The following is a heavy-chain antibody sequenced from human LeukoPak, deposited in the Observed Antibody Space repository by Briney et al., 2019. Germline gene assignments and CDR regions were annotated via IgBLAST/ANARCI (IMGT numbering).Heavy chain of an antibody. V-gene: IGHV4-31*03. Sequence: PSQTLSLTCTVSGGSISSGGYYWSWIRQHPGKGLEWIGYIYYSGSTYYNPSLKSRVTISVDTSKNQFSLKLSSVTAADTAVYYCARVRVTQGLLFDYWGQGTLVTVSP. CDR3: ARVRVTQGLLFDY. CDR1: GGSISSGGYY. J-gene: IGHJ4*02. D-gene: IGHD2-21*02. CDR2: IYYSGST.